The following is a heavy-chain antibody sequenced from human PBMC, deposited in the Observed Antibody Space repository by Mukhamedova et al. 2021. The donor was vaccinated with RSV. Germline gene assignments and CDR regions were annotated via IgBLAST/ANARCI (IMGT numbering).Heavy chain of an antibody. V-gene: IGHV3-48*03. J-gene: IGHJ3*02. Sequence: AEYMGGRFTISRDNAKNSLDLQMNSLRVEDTAVYYCARGGNLVKGAFDIWGQGKMVTVSS. CDR3: ARGGNLVKGAFDI. D-gene: IGHD2-8*02.